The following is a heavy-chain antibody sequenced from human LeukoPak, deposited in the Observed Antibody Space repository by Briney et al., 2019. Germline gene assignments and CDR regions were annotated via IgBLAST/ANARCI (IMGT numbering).Heavy chain of an antibody. D-gene: IGHD6-19*01. CDR2: IHYSGTT. Sequence: PSETLSLTCSVSGDSISSHYWTWIRQPPGKGQEWIGYIHYSGTTNYNPSLKSRITTSLDTSKNQFSLKLNSVTAADTAVYYCARGGWSLDYWGQGTLVTVSS. CDR1: GDSISSHY. CDR3: ARGGWSLDY. J-gene: IGHJ4*02. V-gene: IGHV4-59*11.